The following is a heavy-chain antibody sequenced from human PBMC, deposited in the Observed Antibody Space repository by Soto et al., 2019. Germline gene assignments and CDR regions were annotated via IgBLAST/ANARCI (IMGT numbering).Heavy chain of an antibody. CDR1: GGSISSGGYY. CDR3: ATRDGYNSGGEY. Sequence: TQSLTCTVSGGSISSGGYYWSWIRQHPGKGLEWIGYIYYSGSTYYNPSLKSRVAISVDTSKNQFSLRLSSVTAADTAVYYCATRDGYNSGGEYWGQGTLVTVSS. CDR2: IYYSGST. V-gene: IGHV4-31*03. J-gene: IGHJ4*02. D-gene: IGHD5-12*01.